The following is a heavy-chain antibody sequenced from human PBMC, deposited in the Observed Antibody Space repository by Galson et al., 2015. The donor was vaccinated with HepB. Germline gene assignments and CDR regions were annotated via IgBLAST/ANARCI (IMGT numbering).Heavy chain of an antibody. CDR1: GYSFPSYW. D-gene: IGHD5-24*01. V-gene: IGHV5-10-1*01. CDR2: IDPSDSYT. J-gene: IGHJ3*02. CDR3: ASHRRLCRDGYNYRWCGAFDI. Sequence: QSGAEVKKPGESLRISCKGSGYSFPSYWISWVRQMPGKGLEWMGRIDPSDSYTNYSPSFQGHVTISADKPISTAYLQWSSLKASDTAMYYCASHRRLCRDGYNYRWCGAFDIWGQGTMVTVSS.